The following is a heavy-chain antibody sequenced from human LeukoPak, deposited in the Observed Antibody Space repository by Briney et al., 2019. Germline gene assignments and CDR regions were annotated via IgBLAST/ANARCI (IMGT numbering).Heavy chain of an antibody. J-gene: IGHJ4*02. CDR1: GFTFSTYR. D-gene: IGHD6-13*01. V-gene: IGHV3-74*01. CDR2: MDSDGSST. CDR3: AKGESSSWFD. Sequence: GGSLRLSCAASGFTFSTYRMHWVRQGPGKGLVWVSGMDSDGSSTVYADSVKGRFTISRDNAKNTLYLQMNSLRAEDTAVYYCAKGESSSWFDWGQGTLVTVSS.